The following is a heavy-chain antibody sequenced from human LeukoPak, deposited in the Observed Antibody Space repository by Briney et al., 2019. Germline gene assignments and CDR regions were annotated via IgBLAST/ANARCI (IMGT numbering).Heavy chain of an antibody. J-gene: IGHJ4*02. Sequence: GGSLRLSCAASGFTFSGSWMRWVRQAPGKGLVWVSRITNDGSSTNYADFVKGRFTISRDNSKNTLYLQMNSLRAEDTAVYYCSYYNSNCNKGHWGQGTLVTVSS. V-gene: IGHV3-74*01. CDR3: SYYNSNCNKGH. CDR1: GFTFSGSW. D-gene: IGHD3-22*01. CDR2: ITNDGSST.